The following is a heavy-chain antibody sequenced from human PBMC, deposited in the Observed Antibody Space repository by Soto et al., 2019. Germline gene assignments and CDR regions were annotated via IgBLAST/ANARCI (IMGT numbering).Heavy chain of an antibody. CDR2: ISGSGDST. J-gene: IGHJ2*01. D-gene: IGHD4-4*01. V-gene: IGHV3-23*01. Sequence: EVQLLESGGGLVQPGGSLRLSCAASGFTFSSYAMNWVRQAPGKGLQWVSVISGSGDSTYYADSVKGRFTISRDNSKNTLYLQMNSLRAEASAVYYCARRNSGWYFDLWGRGTLVTVSS. CDR1: GFTFSSYA. CDR3: ARRNSGWYFDL.